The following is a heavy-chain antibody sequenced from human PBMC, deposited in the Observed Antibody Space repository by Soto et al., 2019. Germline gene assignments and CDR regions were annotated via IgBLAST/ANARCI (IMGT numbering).Heavy chain of an antibody. V-gene: IGHV3-48*02. Sequence: GGSLRLSCAASGFTFRSFAMNWVRQTPGKGLEWLSYISSTSRTIYHADSVKGRFTISRDNAKNSLYLQMNSLRDEDTAVYYCARDFDCADGVCYTGYYYFGLDVWGQGTTVTVSS. J-gene: IGHJ6*02. CDR3: ARDFDCADGVCYTGYYYFGLDV. D-gene: IGHD2-8*01. CDR1: GFTFRSFA. CDR2: ISSTSRTI.